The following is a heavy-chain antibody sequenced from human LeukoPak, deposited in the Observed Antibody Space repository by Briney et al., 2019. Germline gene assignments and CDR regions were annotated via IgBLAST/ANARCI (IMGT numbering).Heavy chain of an antibody. CDR3: ARDAKNDYVWGSYL. CDR2: IYYSGST. CDR1: GDSVSSGNYY. V-gene: IGHV4-61*01. J-gene: IGHJ4*02. Sequence: SETLSLTCTVSGDSVSSGNYYWSWIRQPPGKGLEWIVYIYYSGSTKYNPSLKSRVTISVDTSKNQFSLKLSSVTAADTAVYYCARDAKNDYVWGSYLWGQGTLVTVSS. D-gene: IGHD3-16*02.